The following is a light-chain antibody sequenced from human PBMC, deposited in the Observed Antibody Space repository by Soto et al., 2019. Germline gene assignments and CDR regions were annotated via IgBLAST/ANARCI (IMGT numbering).Light chain of an antibody. CDR3: QQYNNWPPIT. J-gene: IGKJ5*01. CDR1: QSISSN. Sequence: EIVMTQSPATLSVSPGERATLSCRASQSISSNLAWYQQKPGQAPRVLIYSASTRVTGIPARFSGSGSGTEFTLTISSLQSEDFAVYYCQQYNNWPPITFGQGTRLEIK. CDR2: SAS. V-gene: IGKV3-15*01.